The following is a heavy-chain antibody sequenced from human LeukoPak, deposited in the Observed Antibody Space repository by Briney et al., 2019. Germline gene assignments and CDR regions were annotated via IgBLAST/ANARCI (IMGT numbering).Heavy chain of an antibody. Sequence: GGSLRLSCAASGFTFSSFVLSWVRQAPGKGPGWVSAVRGSGGNTYYADSVQGRFTISRDNSQNTLFLQMNSLRAEDTAVYYCARDVGTVTTLGYYYYGMDVWGQGTTVTVSS. CDR3: ARDVGTVTTLGYYYYGMDV. CDR1: GFTFSSFV. CDR2: VRGSGGNT. J-gene: IGHJ6*02. D-gene: IGHD4-17*01. V-gene: IGHV3-23*01.